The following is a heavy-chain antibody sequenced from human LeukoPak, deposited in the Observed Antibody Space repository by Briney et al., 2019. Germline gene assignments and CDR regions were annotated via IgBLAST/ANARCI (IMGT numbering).Heavy chain of an antibody. J-gene: IGHJ4*02. CDR1: GGSFSGYY. D-gene: IGHD3-3*01. V-gene: IGHV4-34*01. CDR3: ARHTRIDFWSGYRLDY. Sequence: PSETLSLTCAVYGGSFSGYYWIWIRQPPGKGLEWIGEINHSGSTNYNPSLKSRVTISVDTSKNQFSLKLSSVTAADTAVYYCARHTRIDFWSGYRLDYWGQGTLVTVSS. CDR2: INHSGST.